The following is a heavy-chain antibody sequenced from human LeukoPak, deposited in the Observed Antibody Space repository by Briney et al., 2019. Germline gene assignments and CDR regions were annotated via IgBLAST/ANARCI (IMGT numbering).Heavy chain of an antibody. CDR3: ASYCSGSSCYRTSDI. Sequence: SETLSLTCTVSGGSISSYYWSRIRQPPGKGLEWIGYISYSGSTNYNPSLKSRVTISVDTSKNQFSLKLSSVTAADTAVYYCASYCSGSSCYRTSDIWGQGTMVTVSS. J-gene: IGHJ3*02. CDR1: GGSISSYY. D-gene: IGHD2-15*01. CDR2: ISYSGST. V-gene: IGHV4-59*08.